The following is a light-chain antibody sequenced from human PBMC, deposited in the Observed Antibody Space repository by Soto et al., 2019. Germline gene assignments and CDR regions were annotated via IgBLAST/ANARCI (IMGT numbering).Light chain of an antibody. CDR1: SSDVGTYNY. V-gene: IGLV2-14*01. CDR2: EVS. J-gene: IGLJ1*01. Sequence: QSVLTQPASVSGSPGQSITISCTGTSSDVGTYNYVSWYQQHPGKAPKLIIYEVSNRPSGVSNRFSGSKSGNTASLTISGLQAEDEADYYCRSYTSSTDYVFGTGTKVTVL. CDR3: RSYTSSTDYV.